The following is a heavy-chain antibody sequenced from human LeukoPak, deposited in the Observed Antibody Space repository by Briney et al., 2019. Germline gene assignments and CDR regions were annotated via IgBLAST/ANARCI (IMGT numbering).Heavy chain of an antibody. CDR2: TYYRSKWYN. D-gene: IGHD3-22*01. CDR3: ARDLGRYYDSSGYLFGFDY. J-gene: IGHJ4*02. V-gene: IGHV6-1*01. Sequence: SQTLSLTCAISGDSVSSNSAAWNWIRQSPSRGLEWLGRTYYRSKWYNDYAVSVKSRITINPDTSKNQFSLQLNSVTPEDTAVYYCARDLGRYYDSSGYLFGFDYWGQGTLVTVSS. CDR1: GDSVSSNSAA.